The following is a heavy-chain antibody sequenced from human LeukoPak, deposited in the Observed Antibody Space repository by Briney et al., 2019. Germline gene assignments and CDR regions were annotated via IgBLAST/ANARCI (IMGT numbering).Heavy chain of an antibody. D-gene: IGHD3-10*01. V-gene: IGHV1-2*02. Sequence: GSSVKLSCKTSGGTFSSYAITWVRQAPGQGLEWIGWINPNSGGTNYAQKFQGRVTMTRDTSNRSAYKELSRPGSDDTALYFCSRIRNSMVRRVIIKGAFDIWGQGTMVSVSS. J-gene: IGHJ3*02. CDR2: INPNSGGT. CDR1: GGTFSSYA. CDR3: SRIRNSMVRRVIIKGAFDI.